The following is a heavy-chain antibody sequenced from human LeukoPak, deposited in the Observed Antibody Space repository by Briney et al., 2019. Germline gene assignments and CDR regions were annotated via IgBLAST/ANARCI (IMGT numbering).Heavy chain of an antibody. Sequence: SQTLSLTCTVSGGSISSGDYYWSWLRQPPGKGLEWIGYIYNNGRTYYNPSLKSRVTISVDTSKNLFSLKVSSLTAADAAVYYCARGRSSSWSSFDYWGQGTLVTVSS. CDR2: IYNNGRT. J-gene: IGHJ4*02. CDR3: ARGRSSSWSSFDY. CDR1: GGSISSGDYY. V-gene: IGHV4-30-4*01. D-gene: IGHD6-13*01.